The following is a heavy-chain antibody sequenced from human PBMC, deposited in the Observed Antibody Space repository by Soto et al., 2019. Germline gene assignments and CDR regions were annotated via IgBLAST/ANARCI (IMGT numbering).Heavy chain of an antibody. CDR2: VSPSSSAI. CDR3: ARDSPSCTSTSCLFDR. J-gene: IGHJ4*02. CDR1: GFAFSSFA. V-gene: IGHV3-48*02. Sequence: GSLRLSCAASGFAFSSFAMNWARQAPGKGLEWLAFVSPSSSAIYYADSVKGRFTVSRDNVKNLVFLQVNSLRDEDTAVYFCARDSPSCTSTSCLFDRWGQGTLVTVSS. D-gene: IGHD2-2*01.